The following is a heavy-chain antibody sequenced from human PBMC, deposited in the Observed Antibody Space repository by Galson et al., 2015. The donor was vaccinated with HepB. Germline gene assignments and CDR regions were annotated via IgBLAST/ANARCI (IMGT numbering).Heavy chain of an antibody. J-gene: IGHJ4*02. CDR2: VSFRGRT. V-gene: IGHV4-59*01. Sequence: ETLSPPCTVSGGAISNSYRAWLRPPPGRGVQWIGHVSFRGRTSYTPSLKGRVTISLDTSKSNVYLKVTSVTAADAAVYSCARFRIVYGGNMGLFDFWGQGALVTVSS. CDR3: ARFRIVYGGNMGLFDF. CDR1: GGAISNSY. D-gene: IGHD4-23*01.